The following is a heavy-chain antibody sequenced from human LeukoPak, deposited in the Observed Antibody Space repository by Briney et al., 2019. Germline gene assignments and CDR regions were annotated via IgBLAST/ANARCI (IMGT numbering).Heavy chain of an antibody. J-gene: IGHJ4*02. CDR1: GFSFRSYA. CDR3: AREKRSGYYPGY. Sequence: GGSLRLSCAASGFSFRSYAMRWVRQAPGKGLEWVAIITYDGSSKYYADSVEGRFTISRDQSENTLYLQMNSLRPEDTAIYYCAREKRSGYYPGYWGQGTLVTVSS. D-gene: IGHD3-3*01. CDR2: ITYDGSSK. V-gene: IGHV3-30*01.